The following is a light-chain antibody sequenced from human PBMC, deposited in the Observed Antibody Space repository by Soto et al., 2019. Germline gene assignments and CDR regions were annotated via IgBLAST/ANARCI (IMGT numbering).Light chain of an antibody. CDR2: KAS. J-gene: IGKJ1*01. V-gene: IGKV1-5*03. Sequence: EIPMTNCPTTMPQSPGDRVTXTCRASQTISSWLAWYQQKPGKAPKLLIYKASTLQSGVPSRFSGSGSGTEFTLTISSLQPDDFATYYCQHYNSCLEPFGQGTKADIK. CDR3: QHYNSCLEP. CDR1: QTISSW.